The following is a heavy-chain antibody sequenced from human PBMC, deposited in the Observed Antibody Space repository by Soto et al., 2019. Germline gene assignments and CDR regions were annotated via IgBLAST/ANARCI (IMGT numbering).Heavy chain of an antibody. Sequence: GGSLRLSCAASGFTFSSYPMSWLRQAPGKGLEWVSAISGSGGSTYYADSVKGRFTISRDNSKNTLYLQMNSLRAEDTAVYYCARMGPHCSGGSCYTDYWGQGTPV. CDR1: GFTFSSYP. CDR2: ISGSGGST. J-gene: IGHJ4*02. CDR3: ARMGPHCSGGSCYTDY. V-gene: IGHV3-23*01. D-gene: IGHD2-15*01.